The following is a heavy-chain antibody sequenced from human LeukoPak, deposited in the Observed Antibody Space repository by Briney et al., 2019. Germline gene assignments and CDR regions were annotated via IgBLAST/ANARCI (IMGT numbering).Heavy chain of an antibody. Sequence: PGGSLRLSCAASGFTFSSYWMSWVRQAPGKGLEGVSYISSSGSTIYYADSVKGRFTISRDNAKNSLYLQMNSLRAEDTAVYYCARDIAAAGNFDYWGQGTLVTVSS. CDR3: ARDIAAAGNFDY. V-gene: IGHV3-48*04. CDR2: ISSSGSTI. D-gene: IGHD6-13*01. CDR1: GFTFSSYW. J-gene: IGHJ4*02.